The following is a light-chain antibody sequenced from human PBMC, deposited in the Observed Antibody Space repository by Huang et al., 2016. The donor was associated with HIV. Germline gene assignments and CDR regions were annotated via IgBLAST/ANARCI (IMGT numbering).Light chain of an antibody. CDR2: GAS. J-gene: IGKJ4*01. CDR3: QQYNNWPPTT. CDR1: HSVSSN. Sequence: EIVMTQSPATLSVSQGERATLSCRASHSVSSNLAWYQQKPGQAPRLLIYGASTRATGIPARCSGSGSGTEFTLTSSSLQSEDVAVYHCQQYNNWPPTTFGGGTKVEIK. V-gene: IGKV3-15*01.